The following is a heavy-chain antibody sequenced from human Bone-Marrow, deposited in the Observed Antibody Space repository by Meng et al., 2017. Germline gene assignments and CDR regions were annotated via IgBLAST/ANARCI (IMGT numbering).Heavy chain of an antibody. CDR3: ARDLNVVVVAATDYYYYGMDV. J-gene: IGHJ6*02. Sequence: GGSLRLSCAASGFTFSSYGMHWVRQAPGKGLEWVAVIWYDGSNKYYADSVKGRFTISRDNSKNTLYLQMNSLRAEDTAVYYCARDLNVVVVAATDYYYYGMDVWGQGTTVTVSS. V-gene: IGHV3-33*01. CDR2: IWYDGSNK. D-gene: IGHD2-15*01. CDR1: GFTFSSYG.